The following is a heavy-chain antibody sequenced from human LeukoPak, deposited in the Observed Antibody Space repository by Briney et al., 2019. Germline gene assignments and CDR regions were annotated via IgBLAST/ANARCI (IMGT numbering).Heavy chain of an antibody. Sequence: GGSLRLSCAASGFTFSSYAMSWVRQAPGKGLEWVSSISSSSSCIYYADSVKGRFTISRDNAKNSLYLQMNSLRAEDTAVYYCAREYCSSTSCYLDPWGQGTLVTVSS. D-gene: IGHD2-2*01. CDR3: AREYCSSTSCYLDP. V-gene: IGHV3-21*01. J-gene: IGHJ5*02. CDR1: GFTFSSYA. CDR2: ISSSSSCI.